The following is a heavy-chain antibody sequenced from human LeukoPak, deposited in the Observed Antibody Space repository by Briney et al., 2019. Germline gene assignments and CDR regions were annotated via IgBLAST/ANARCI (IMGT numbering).Heavy chain of an antibody. CDR1: GYTFTRYV. D-gene: IGHD4-17*01. CDR3: ARMGETVTPDRLDY. V-gene: IGHV1-18*01. CDR2: ISAYNGNT. J-gene: IGHJ4*02. Sequence: GAPVKASCKASGYTFTRYVISRVRQAAGQGLEYMGGISAYNGNTNYAQKLQCRVTMTRDTSTSTAYMELRSLRSDDTAVYYCARMGETVTPDRLDYWGQGNLVTVSS.